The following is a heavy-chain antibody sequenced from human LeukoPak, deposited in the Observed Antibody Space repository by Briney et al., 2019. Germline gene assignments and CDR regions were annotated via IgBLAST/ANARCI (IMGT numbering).Heavy chain of an antibody. J-gene: IGHJ4*02. D-gene: IGHD6-13*01. V-gene: IGHV5-51*01. CDR2: IYPGDSDT. CDR1: GYSFTSHW. Sequence: GESLKISCRGSGYSFTSHWIGWVRQMPGKGLEWMGIIYPGDSDTRYSPSFQGQVTISADKSISTAYLQWSSLKASDTAMYYCARRSPYSSSWYLDYWGQGTLVTVSS. CDR3: ARRSPYSSSWYLDY.